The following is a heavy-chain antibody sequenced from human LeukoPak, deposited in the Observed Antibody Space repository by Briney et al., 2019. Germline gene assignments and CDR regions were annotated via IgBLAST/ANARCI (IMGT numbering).Heavy chain of an antibody. CDR2: IRYDGSNK. D-gene: IGHD3-3*01. CDR3: AKDGPLLWSGYYNFDY. V-gene: IGHV3-30*02. J-gene: IGHJ4*02. CDR1: GFTFSGYG. Sequence: GGSLRLSCAASGFTFSGYGMHWVRQAPGKGLEWVAFIRYDGSNKYYADSVKGRFTISRDNSKNTLYLQMNSLRAEDTAVYYCAKDGPLLWSGYYNFDYWGQGTLVTVSS.